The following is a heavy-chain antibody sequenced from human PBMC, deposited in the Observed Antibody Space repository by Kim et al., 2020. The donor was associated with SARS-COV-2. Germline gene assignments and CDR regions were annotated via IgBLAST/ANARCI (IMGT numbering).Heavy chain of an antibody. CDR2: INPNSGGT. D-gene: IGHD3-10*01. CDR1: GYTFTGYY. V-gene: IGHV1-2*02. CDR3: AREETLSGSYYGFDY. J-gene: IGHJ4*02. Sequence: ASVKVSCKASGYTFTGYYMHWVRQAPGQGLEWMGWINPNSGGTNYAQKFQGRVTMTRDTSISTAYMELSRLRSDDTAVYYCAREETLSGSYYGFDYWGQGTLVTVSS.